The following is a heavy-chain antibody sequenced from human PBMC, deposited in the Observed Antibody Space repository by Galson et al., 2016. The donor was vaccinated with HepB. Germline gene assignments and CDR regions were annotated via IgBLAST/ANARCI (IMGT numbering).Heavy chain of an antibody. CDR2: IWHDGSQK. D-gene: IGHD5-24*01. J-gene: IGHJ4*02. V-gene: IGHV3-33*06. CDR1: GITFNNYG. Sequence: SLRLSCAASGITFNNYGMHWVRQAPGKGLEWVAIIWHDGSQKYYADTVKGRFTIPRENSKNTVYLEMNSLRAEDTAVYYCAKGSDGYNSGVDYWGRGSQVTVSA. CDR3: AKGSDGYNSGVDY.